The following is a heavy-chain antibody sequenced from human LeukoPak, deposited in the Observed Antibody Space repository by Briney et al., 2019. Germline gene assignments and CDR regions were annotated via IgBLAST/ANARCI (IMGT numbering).Heavy chain of an antibody. Sequence: ASVKVSCKGSGYNFDRYGVNWVRQAPGQGLEWVGWISTYNGNTFYAQKFEGRVSMTTDTSTNTVYMDLRSLRSDDTAVYYCARDLEHCRNIICSNSAYWXXGTLVTVSS. CDR3: ARDLEHCRNIICSNSAY. V-gene: IGHV1-18*04. CDR1: GYNFDRYG. D-gene: IGHD2-2*01. J-gene: IGHJ4*02. CDR2: ISTYNGNT.